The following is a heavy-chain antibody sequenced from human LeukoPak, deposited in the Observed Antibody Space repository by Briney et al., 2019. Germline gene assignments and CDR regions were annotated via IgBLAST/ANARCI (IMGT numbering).Heavy chain of an antibody. D-gene: IGHD3-10*02. CDR2: ITSSSSYI. CDR1: GFTFSSYS. V-gene: IGHV3-21*01. Sequence: GGSLRLSCAASGFTFSSYSMNWVRQAPGQGLECVSSITSSSSYIYYADSVKGRFTISRDNAKNSLYLQMNSLRAEDTAVYYCAELGITMIGGVWGKGTTVTISS. CDR3: AELGITMIGGV. J-gene: IGHJ6*04.